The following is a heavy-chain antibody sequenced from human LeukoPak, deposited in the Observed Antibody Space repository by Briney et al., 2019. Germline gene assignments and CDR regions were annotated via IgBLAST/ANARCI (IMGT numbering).Heavy chain of an antibody. V-gene: IGHV3-30*03. CDR2: ISYDGSNK. CDR3: ARGLMDYFYGLDV. CDR1: GFTFSSYG. Sequence: GGSLRLSCAASGFTFSSYGMHWVRQAPGKGLESLTLISYDGSNKYYADSVKGRFTISRDNSKDTLYLQMNSLSPDDTAVYYCARGLMDYFYGLDVWGQGTSVTVSS. J-gene: IGHJ6*02. D-gene: IGHD3-10*01.